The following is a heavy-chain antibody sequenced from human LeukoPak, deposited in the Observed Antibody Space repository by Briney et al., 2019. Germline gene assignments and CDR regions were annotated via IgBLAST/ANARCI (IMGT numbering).Heavy chain of an antibody. D-gene: IGHD4-17*01. CDR2: IYYSGST. CDR1: GGSIRSYY. V-gene: IGHV4-59*01. CDR3: ARTGSTVTMLYPFDH. Sequence: SETLSLTCTVSGGSIRSYYWSWIRQPPGKGLEWIVYIYYSGSTNYNPSLKSRVSISVDTSKKQFSLKLSSVTAADTAVYYCARTGSTVTMLYPFDHWGQGTLVTVSS. J-gene: IGHJ4*02.